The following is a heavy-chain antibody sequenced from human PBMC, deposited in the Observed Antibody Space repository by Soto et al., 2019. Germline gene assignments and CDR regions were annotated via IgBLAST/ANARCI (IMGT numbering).Heavy chain of an antibody. J-gene: IGHJ3*02. V-gene: IGHV3-23*01. Sequence: GGSLRLSCAASGFTFSSYAMSWVRQAPGKGLEWVSAISGSGGSTYYADSVKGRFTISRDNSKNTLYLQMNSLRAEDTAVYYCAKVGESHLGELPVTDAFDIWGQGTMVTVSS. CDR2: ISGSGGST. CDR1: GFTFSSYA. CDR3: AKVGESHLGELPVTDAFDI. D-gene: IGHD3-16*01.